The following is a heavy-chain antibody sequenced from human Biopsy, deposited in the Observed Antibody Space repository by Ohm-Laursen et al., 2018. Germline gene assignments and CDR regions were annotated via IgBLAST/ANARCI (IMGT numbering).Heavy chain of an antibody. Sequence: GTLSLTCTVSGDSVTKYYWSWIRQPPGKGLEWIGHIYYSVMTNYNPSLQSRVSISVDTSRNQVSLTLSSVTAADTAEYYCARDSGILNYGNFKYYHYYGMDVWGQGTKVTVSS. D-gene: IGHD4-11*01. CDR3: ARDSGILNYGNFKYYHYYGMDV. V-gene: IGHV4-59*02. J-gene: IGHJ6*02. CDR1: GDSVTKYY. CDR2: IYYSVMT.